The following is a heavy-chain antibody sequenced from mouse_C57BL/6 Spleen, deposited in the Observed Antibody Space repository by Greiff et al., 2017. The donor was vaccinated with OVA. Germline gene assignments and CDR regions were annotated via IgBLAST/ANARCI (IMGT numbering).Heavy chain of an antibody. CDR3: ARSGWLLPAWFAY. CDR2: INPNNGGT. Sequence: EVKLQESGPELVKPGASVKIPCKASGYTFTDYNMDWVKQSHGKSLEWIGDINPNNGGTIYNQKFKGKATLTVDKSSSTAYMELRSLTSEDTAVYYCARSGWLLPAWFAYWGQGTLVTVSA. J-gene: IGHJ3*01. CDR1: GYTFTDYN. V-gene: IGHV1-18*01. D-gene: IGHD2-3*01.